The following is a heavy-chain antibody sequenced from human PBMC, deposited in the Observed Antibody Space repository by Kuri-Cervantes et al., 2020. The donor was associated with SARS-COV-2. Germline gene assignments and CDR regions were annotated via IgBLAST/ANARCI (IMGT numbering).Heavy chain of an antibody. Sequence: SQTLSLTCAVSGFSISRVYYWSWIRQSPGKGLEWIGELDHSGRANYNPSLKSRVTISVDKSKNQFSLTLASVTAADTAVYYCARAPTSIYGVLIALFSSNAFDVWGQGTKVTVSS. J-gene: IGHJ3*01. CDR1: GFSISRVYY. D-gene: IGHD2-21*01. CDR3: ARAPTSIYGVLIALFSSNAFDV. CDR2: LDHSGRA. V-gene: IGHV4-34*01.